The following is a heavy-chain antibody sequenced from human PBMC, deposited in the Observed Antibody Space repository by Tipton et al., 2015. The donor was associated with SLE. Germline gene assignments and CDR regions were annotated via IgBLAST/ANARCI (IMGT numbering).Heavy chain of an antibody. V-gene: IGHV3-11*04. CDR3: AREPSNGLFSDYFDY. D-gene: IGHD3-16*01. CDR2: INSLTTTI. J-gene: IGHJ4*02. CDR1: GFIFNDYF. Sequence: SLRLSCTASGFIFNDYFMSWIRQAPGEGLEWISSINSLTTTIHYADSVKGRFTISRDNTKNSLYLQMDSLRAEDTAFYYCAREPSNGLFSDYFDYWGQGTLVTVSS.